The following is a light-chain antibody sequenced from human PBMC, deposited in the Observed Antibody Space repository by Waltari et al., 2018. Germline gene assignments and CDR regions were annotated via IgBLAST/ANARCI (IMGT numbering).Light chain of an antibody. V-gene: IGKV1-5*03. CDR3: QQYNNFPWT. Sequence: TCRASQSMSSWLAWYQQKPGKAPKLLIYKASSLERGVPSRFSGSGSGTEFTLTINSLQPDDLANYYCQQYNNFPWTFGQGTKVEIK. CDR1: QSMSSW. J-gene: IGKJ1*01. CDR2: KAS.